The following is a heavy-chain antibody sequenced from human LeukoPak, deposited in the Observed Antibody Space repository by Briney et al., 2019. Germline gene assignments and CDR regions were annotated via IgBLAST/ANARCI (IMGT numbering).Heavy chain of an antibody. Sequence: GESLKISCKGSGYRFTSYWIGWVRQMPGKGLEWMGIIYPGDSDTRYSPSFQGQVTISADKSISTAYLQWRSLKASDTAMYYCARIPGYSYGYLYYYYMDVWGNGTTVTVSS. CDR1: GYRFTSYW. J-gene: IGHJ6*03. D-gene: IGHD5-18*01. CDR3: ARIPGYSYGYLYYYYMDV. V-gene: IGHV5-51*01. CDR2: IYPGDSDT.